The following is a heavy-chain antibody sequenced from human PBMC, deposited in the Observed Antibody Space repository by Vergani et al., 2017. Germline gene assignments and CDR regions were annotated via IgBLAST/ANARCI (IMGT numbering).Heavy chain of an antibody. CDR2: INPNSGGT. CDR3: ARVGTSSNSDYFDY. CDR1: GYTFTDYF. V-gene: IGHV1-2*02. J-gene: IGHJ4*02. Sequence: QVPLVQAGAEVKKPGALVKAFCKASGYTFTDYFMHRVRQASGQGVEWMGWINPNSGGTNYAQKFQGRVTMTRDTSISTAYMELSNLRSDDTAVYYCARVGTSSNSDYFDYWGQGTLVTVSS. D-gene: IGHD2-2*01.